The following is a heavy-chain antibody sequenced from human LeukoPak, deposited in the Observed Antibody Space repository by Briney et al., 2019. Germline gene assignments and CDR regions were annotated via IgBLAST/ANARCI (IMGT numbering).Heavy chain of an antibody. CDR3: ARWGGTRGPPNFDY. CDR2: INHSGST. J-gene: IGHJ4*02. Sequence: GSLRLSCAASGFSFNKDGVSWIRQPPGKGLEWIGEINHSGSTNYNPSLKSRVTISVDTSKNQFSLKLSSVTAADTAVYYCARWGGTRGPPNFDYWGQGTLVTVSS. CDR1: GFSFNKDG. D-gene: IGHD3-10*01. V-gene: IGHV4-34*01.